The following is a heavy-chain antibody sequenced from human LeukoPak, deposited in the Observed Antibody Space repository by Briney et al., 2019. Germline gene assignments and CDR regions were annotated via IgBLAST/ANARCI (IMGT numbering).Heavy chain of an antibody. V-gene: IGHV3-11*01. Sequence: GGSLRLSCAASGFTFNDHYMSWIRLAPGKGLEWVSYISSSGSTIYYADSVKGRFTISRDNAKNSLYLQMNSLRAEDTAVYYCVPHIMVRGNWFDPWGQGTLVTVSS. D-gene: IGHD3-10*01. CDR2: ISSSGSTI. CDR3: VPHIMVRGNWFDP. CDR1: GFTFNDHY. J-gene: IGHJ5*02.